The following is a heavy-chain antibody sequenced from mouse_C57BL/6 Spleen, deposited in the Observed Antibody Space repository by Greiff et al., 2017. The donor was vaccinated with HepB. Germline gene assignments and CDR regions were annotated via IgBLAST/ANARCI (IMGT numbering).Heavy chain of an antibody. Sequence: VKLVESGPGLVAPSQSLSITCTVSGFSLTSYGVHWVRQPPGKGLEWLVVIWSDGSTTYNSALKSRLSISKDNSKSQVFLKMNSLQTDDTAMYYCARGIYYYGSSYNYYAMDYWGQGTSVTVSS. CDR3: ARGIYYYGSSYNYYAMDY. D-gene: IGHD1-1*01. CDR1: GFSLTSYG. J-gene: IGHJ4*01. V-gene: IGHV2-6*03. CDR2: IWSDGST.